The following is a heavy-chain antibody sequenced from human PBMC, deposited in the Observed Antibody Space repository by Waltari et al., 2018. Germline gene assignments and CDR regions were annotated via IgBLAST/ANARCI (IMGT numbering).Heavy chain of an antibody. CDR2: INPNSGGT. J-gene: IGHJ4*02. CDR1: GYTFTGYY. D-gene: IGHD3-22*01. CDR3: ARDRSGLVIGESVY. V-gene: IGHV1-2*06. Sequence: QVQLVQSGAEVKKPGASVKVTCKASGYTFTGYYLPWVGQAPGQGFECMGRINPNSGGTNFAQKFQGRVTITRDTSSSTVYMELTWLRYDDTAMYYCARDRSGLVIGESVYWGQGTLVTVSS.